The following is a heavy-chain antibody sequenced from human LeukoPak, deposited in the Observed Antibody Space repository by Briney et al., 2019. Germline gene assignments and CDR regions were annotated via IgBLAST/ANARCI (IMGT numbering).Heavy chain of an antibody. CDR2: IYYSGST. CDR3: ARGHSYGYTDYFDY. Sequence: SETLSLTCTVSVGPISSYYWSWFRQPPGKGLEGIGYIYYSGSTNYNPSLKSRVTISVDTSKNQFSLKLSSVTAADTAVYYCARGHSYGYTDYFDYWGQGTLVTVSS. J-gene: IGHJ4*02. V-gene: IGHV4-59*13. D-gene: IGHD5-18*01. CDR1: VGPISSYY.